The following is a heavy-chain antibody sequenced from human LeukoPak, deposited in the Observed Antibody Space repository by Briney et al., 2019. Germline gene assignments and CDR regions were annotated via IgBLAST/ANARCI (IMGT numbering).Heavy chain of an antibody. D-gene: IGHD3-3*01. CDR3: AVSDDSDVWSGY. V-gene: IGHV3-30*02. Sequence: PGGSLRLSCTASGFTLGNYGTHWVRRAPGKGLEWVSFMRKDGSDKKYVDSVKGRFTISRDNSKNTLYLQMNNLRAEDTAVYHCAVSDDSDVWSGYWGQGTLVTVSS. J-gene: IGHJ4*02. CDR1: GFTLGNYG. CDR2: MRKDGSDK.